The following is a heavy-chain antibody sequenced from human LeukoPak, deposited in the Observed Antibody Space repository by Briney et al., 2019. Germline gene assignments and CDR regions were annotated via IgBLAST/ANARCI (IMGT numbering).Heavy chain of an antibody. Sequence: GGSLRLSCAASGFTFDDYAMHWVRQAPGRGLEWVSGISWNSGSIGYADSVKGRFTISRDNAKNFLYLQMNSLRAEDMALYYCAKGYCSSTSCHPDYWGQGTLVTVSS. CDR1: GFTFDDYA. CDR2: ISWNSGSI. J-gene: IGHJ4*02. CDR3: AKGYCSSTSCHPDY. D-gene: IGHD2-2*01. V-gene: IGHV3-9*03.